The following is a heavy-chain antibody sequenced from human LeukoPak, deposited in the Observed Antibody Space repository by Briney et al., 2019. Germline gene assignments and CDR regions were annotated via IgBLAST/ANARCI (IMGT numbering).Heavy chain of an antibody. D-gene: IGHD4-17*01. CDR2: SRSGGANN. CDR1: GFTISDYG. V-gene: IGHV3-23*01. CDR3: GRDPNGDYLGAFEF. Sequence: GGSLRLSCAASGFTISDYGLVRVRQAPGKGLEWVSGSRSGGANNFYADAEKGRFTISRDNSKNTLYLQMNSLRADDTAVYYCGRDPNGDYLGAFEFWGHGTTVIVSS. J-gene: IGHJ3*01.